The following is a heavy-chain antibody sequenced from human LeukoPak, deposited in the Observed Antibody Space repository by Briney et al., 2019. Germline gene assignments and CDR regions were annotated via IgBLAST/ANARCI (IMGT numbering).Heavy chain of an antibody. Sequence: SETLSLTCAVYGGSFSGYYWSWIRQPPGKGLEWIGEINHSGSTNYNPSLKSRVTISVDTSKNQFSLKLSSVTAADTAVYYCARGSSSWYLGSNFPFDYWGQGTLVTVSS. V-gene: IGHV4-34*01. CDR1: GGSFSGYY. CDR3: ARGSSSWYLGSNFPFDY. J-gene: IGHJ4*02. D-gene: IGHD6-13*01. CDR2: INHSGST.